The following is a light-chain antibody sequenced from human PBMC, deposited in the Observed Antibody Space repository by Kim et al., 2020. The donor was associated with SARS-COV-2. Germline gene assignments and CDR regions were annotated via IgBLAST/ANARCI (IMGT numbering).Light chain of an antibody. CDR3: SSYTSSSTVV. Sequence: GQSITISCTGTSSDVGGYNYVSWYQQHPDKAPKLMIYDVSNRPSGVSNRFSGSKSGNTASLTISGLQAEDEADYYCSSYTSSSTVVFGGGTKRTVL. CDR1: SSDVGGYNY. V-gene: IGLV2-14*03. CDR2: DVS. J-gene: IGLJ2*01.